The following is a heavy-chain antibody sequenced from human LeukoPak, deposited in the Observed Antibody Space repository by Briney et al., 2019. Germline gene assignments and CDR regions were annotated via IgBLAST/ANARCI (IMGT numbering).Heavy chain of an antibody. CDR1: GGSISSSSYY. D-gene: IGHD5-18*01. CDR3: AREGGDTAMRIHFDY. Sequence: KPSETLSLTCTVSGGSISSSSYYWGWIRQPPGKGLEWIGSIDYSGSTYYNPSLKSRVTISVDTSKNQFSLKLNSVTAADTAVYYCAREGGDTAMRIHFDYWGQGTLVTVSS. J-gene: IGHJ4*02. CDR2: IDYSGST. V-gene: IGHV4-39*07.